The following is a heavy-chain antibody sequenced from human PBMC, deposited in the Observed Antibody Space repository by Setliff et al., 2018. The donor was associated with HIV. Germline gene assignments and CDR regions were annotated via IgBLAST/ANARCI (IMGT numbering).Heavy chain of an antibody. J-gene: IGHJ4*02. Sequence: ASVKVSCKASGGTFSSYAISWVRRAPGQGLEWMGMISPSGASTKYAQRLQGRVTLTRDTSSSTVYVELSRLSSDDTALYYCTRDVRYDFGSDYWGQGTLVTVSS. D-gene: IGHD3-3*01. CDR1: GGTFSSYA. CDR3: TRDVRYDFGSDY. CDR2: ISPSGAST. V-gene: IGHV1-46*01.